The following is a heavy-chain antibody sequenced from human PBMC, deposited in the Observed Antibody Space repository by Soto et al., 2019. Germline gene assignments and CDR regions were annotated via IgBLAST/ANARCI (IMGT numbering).Heavy chain of an antibody. J-gene: IGHJ4*02. D-gene: IGHD3-22*01. Sequence: QVQLVQSGAEVRKPGSSVKVSWQSFGGSFSSYAFSWVRQAPGQGLEWMGGLIVILGTTNYAQKFKGRVTFTADESTSTAYMEVSSLESEDTAIYYCASGYYDSSGYSIDYWGQGTQVTVSS. CDR1: GGSFSSYA. CDR3: ASGYYDSSGYSIDY. V-gene: IGHV1-69*01. CDR2: LIVILGTT.